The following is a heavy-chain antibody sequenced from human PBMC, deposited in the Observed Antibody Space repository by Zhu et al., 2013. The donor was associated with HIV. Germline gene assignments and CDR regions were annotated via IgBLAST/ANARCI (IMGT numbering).Heavy chain of an antibody. CDR1: GYTFSYG. J-gene: IGHJ1*01. CDR2: MNPNSGNT. D-gene: IGHD4-17*01. CDR3: ARGRFVYGDILTF. Sequence: QVQLVQSGAEVKKPGASVKVSCKAFGYTFSYGISWVRQAPGQGLEWMGWMNPNSGNTGYAQKFQGRVTMTRNTSISTAYMELSSLRSEDTAVYYCARGRFVYGDILTFWGQGRPGHRLL. V-gene: IGHV1-8*01.